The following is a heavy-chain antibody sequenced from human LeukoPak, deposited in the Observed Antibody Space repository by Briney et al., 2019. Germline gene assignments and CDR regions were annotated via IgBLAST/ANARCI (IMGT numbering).Heavy chain of an antibody. J-gene: IGHJ4*02. CDR3: AKDMRGDDILTLDY. D-gene: IGHD3-9*01. CDR1: GFTSDDYA. Sequence: GRSLRLSCAASGFTSDDYAMHRVRQAPGKGLEWVSGISWNSGSIGYADSVKGRFTISRDNAKNSLYLQMNSLRAEDTALYYCAKDMRGDDILTLDYWGQGTLVTVSS. V-gene: IGHV3-9*02. CDR2: ISWNSGSI.